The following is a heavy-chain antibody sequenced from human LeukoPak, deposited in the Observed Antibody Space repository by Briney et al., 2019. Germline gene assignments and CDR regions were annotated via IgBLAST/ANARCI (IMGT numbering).Heavy chain of an antibody. CDR1: GFTFNSYG. Sequence: GGSLRLSCAASGFTFNSYGMHWVRQAPGKGLEWVAVISYDGSNKYYADSVKGRFTISRDNSKNTLYLQMNSLRAEDTAVYYCAKEVLLWFGSQYSHFDCXXQGTLVTVSS. CDR3: AKEVLLWFGSQYSHFDC. CDR2: ISYDGSNK. J-gene: IGHJ4*02. V-gene: IGHV3-30*18. D-gene: IGHD3-10*01.